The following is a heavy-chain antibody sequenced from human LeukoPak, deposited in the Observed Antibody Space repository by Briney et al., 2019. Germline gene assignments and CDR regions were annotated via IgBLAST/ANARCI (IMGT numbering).Heavy chain of an antibody. D-gene: IGHD3-22*01. J-gene: IGHJ4*02. CDR1: GYTFTGYY. V-gene: IGHV1-2*06. Sequence: ASVKVSCKASGYTFTGYYMHWVRQAPGQGLGWMGRINPNSGGTNYAQKFQGRVTMTRDTSISTAYMELSRLRSDDTAVYYCARDLNPYYYDSSPPGYWGQGTLVTVSS. CDR2: INPNSGGT. CDR3: ARDLNPYYYDSSPPGY.